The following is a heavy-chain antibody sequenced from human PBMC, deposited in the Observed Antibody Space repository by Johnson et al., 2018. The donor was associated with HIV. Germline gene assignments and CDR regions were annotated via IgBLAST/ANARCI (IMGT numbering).Heavy chain of an antibody. CDR3: AAGIFQASDAFDI. J-gene: IGHJ3*02. V-gene: IGHV3-7*05. CDR1: GFTFSDYW. Sequence: VQLVESGGGLVQPGGSLRLSCAASGFTFSDYWMTWVRQPPGKGLEWVANTKQDGSENYYVDSVKGRFSISRDNVKNSLYLQMNSLRAEDTAVYYCAAGIFQASDAFDIWGPGTVVTVSS. CDR2: TKQDGSEN.